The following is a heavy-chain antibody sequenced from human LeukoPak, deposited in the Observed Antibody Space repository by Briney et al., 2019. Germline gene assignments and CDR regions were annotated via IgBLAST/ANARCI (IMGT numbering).Heavy chain of an antibody. V-gene: IGHV3-23*01. CDR1: GFTFDDYG. J-gene: IGHJ4*02. CDR3: AKDPYDSSGYFYGYFDY. D-gene: IGHD3-22*01. CDR2: ISGSGGST. Sequence: PGGSLRLSCAASGFTFDDYGMSWVRQAPGKGLEWVSAISGSGGSTYYADSVKGRFTISRDNSKNTLYLQMNSLRAEDTAVYYCAKDPYDSSGYFYGYFDYWGQGTLVTVSS.